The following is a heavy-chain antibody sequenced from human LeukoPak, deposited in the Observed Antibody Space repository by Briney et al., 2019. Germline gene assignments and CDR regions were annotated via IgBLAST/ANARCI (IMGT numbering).Heavy chain of an antibody. CDR2: ISAYNGNT. D-gene: IGHD3-3*01. J-gene: IGHJ4*02. V-gene: IGHV1-18*01. CDR1: GYTFTSYG. Sequence: ASVKVSCEASGYTFTSYGISWVRQAPGQGLEWMGWISAYNGNTNYAQKLQGRVTMTTDTSTGTAYMELRSLRSDDTAVYYCAGSEREEYYDFWSGYLPNFDYWGQGTLVTVSS. CDR3: AGSEREEYYDFWSGYLPNFDY.